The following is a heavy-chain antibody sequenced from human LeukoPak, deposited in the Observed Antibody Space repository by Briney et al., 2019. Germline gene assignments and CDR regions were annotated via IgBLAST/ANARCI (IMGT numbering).Heavy chain of an antibody. Sequence: ASVKVSCKASGYTFINYGISWVRQAPGQGLEWMGWISVYNGNTNYAQKLQGRVTMTTDTSTSTAYMELRSLRFDDTAAYYCARTIRSYSAFDIWGQGTMVTVSS. CDR3: ARTIRSYSAFDI. J-gene: IGHJ3*02. D-gene: IGHD1-26*01. CDR2: ISVYNGNT. V-gene: IGHV1-18*01. CDR1: GYTFINYG.